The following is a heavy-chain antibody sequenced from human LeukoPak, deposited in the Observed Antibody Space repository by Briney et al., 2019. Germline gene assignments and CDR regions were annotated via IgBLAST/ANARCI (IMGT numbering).Heavy chain of an antibody. CDR2: IFYTGST. CDR3: ARDDCGGDCYYYYYYMDV. Sequence: SETLSLTCTVSSGSISTSNYYWGWVRQPPGKALEWIGNIFYTGSTYYSPSLKSRVTISLDTSRNQFSLRLNSVTAADTAVYYCARDDCGGDCYYYYYYMDVWGKGTTVTVSS. J-gene: IGHJ6*03. D-gene: IGHD2-21*02. V-gene: IGHV4-39*07. CDR1: SGSISTSNYY.